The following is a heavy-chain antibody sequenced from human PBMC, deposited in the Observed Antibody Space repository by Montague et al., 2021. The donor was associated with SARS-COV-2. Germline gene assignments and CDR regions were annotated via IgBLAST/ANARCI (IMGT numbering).Heavy chain of an antibody. Sequence: SETLSLTCTISGGSMSMYYWTWIRQLPGKELEWIGSIYDSGGARYNPSLKSRVSISVDASKNQFSLRVTSVTAADTAVYFCARRGTGIYEILDYWGQGILVTVSS. V-gene: IGHV4-59*01. CDR1: GGSMSMYY. D-gene: IGHD3/OR15-3a*01. CDR2: IYDSGGA. J-gene: IGHJ4*02. CDR3: ARRGTGIYEILDY.